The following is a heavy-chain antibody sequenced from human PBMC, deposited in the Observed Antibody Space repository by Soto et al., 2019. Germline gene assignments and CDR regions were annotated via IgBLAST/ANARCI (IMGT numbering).Heavy chain of an antibody. J-gene: IGHJ4*02. CDR2: ISAHNDNT. D-gene: IGHD3-22*01. Sequence: QVQLVQSGAEVKKPGASVKVSCKASGYDFNSFGISWVRQAPGQGLEWMGWISAHNDNTFFARKFQGRVTMTTDTSTNTTYMELRSPRSDDTALYYCAKRPCRGASCYFDYWGQGTLVTVSS. CDR1: GYDFNSFG. CDR3: AKRPCRGASCYFDY. V-gene: IGHV1-18*01.